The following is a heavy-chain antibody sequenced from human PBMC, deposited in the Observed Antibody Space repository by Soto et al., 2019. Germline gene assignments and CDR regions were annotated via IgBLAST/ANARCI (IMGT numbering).Heavy chain of an antibody. CDR3: ARLTIFGVVSLYLVDDY. CDR2: IYYSGST. Sequence: SETLSLTCTVSGGSISSSSYYWGWIRQPPGKGLEWIGSIYYSGSTYYNPSLKSRVTISVDTSKNQFSLKLSSVTAADTAVYYCARLTIFGVVSLYLVDDYWGQGTLVTVSS. CDR1: GGSISSSSYY. V-gene: IGHV4-39*01. J-gene: IGHJ4*02. D-gene: IGHD3-3*01.